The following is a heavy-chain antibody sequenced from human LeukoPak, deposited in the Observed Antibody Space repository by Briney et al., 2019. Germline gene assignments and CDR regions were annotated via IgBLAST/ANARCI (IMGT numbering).Heavy chain of an antibody. V-gene: IGHV1-18*01. CDR2: ISAYNGNT. J-gene: IGHJ3*02. CDR3: ASLGGAFDI. CDR1: GYTFTSYG. Sequence: GASVKVSCKASGYTFTSYGISWVRQAPGQGLEWMGWISAYNGNTNYAQKLQGRVTMTTDTSTSTVYMELSSLRSEDTAVYYCASLGGAFDIWGQGTMVTVSS.